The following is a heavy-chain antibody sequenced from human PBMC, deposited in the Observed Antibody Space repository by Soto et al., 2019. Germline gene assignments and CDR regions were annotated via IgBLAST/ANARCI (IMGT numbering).Heavy chain of an antibody. D-gene: IGHD6-6*01. CDR2: IYYSGST. J-gene: IGHJ4*02. CDR3: ARFAPSGGHSDY. Sequence: QVQLQESGPGLVKPSDTLSLTCAVSGFSISSGNWWGWIRQPPGKGLEWIGYIYYSGSTYYNPPLNRRATMSVDTSSNPFSLELSSVNPVDTAVYYCARFAPSGGHSDYWGQGTLLSVSS. V-gene: IGHV4-28*01. CDR1: GFSISSGNW.